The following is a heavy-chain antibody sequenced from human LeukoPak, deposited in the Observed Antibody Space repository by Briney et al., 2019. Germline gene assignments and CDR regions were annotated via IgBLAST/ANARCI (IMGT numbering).Heavy chain of an antibody. D-gene: IGHD3-3*01. Sequence: SETLSLTCAVYGGSFSGYYWSWIHQPPGKGLEWIGEINHSGSTNYNPSLKSRVTISVDTSKNQFSLKLSSVTAADTAVYYCARGRFLEWLYKYNWFDPWGQGTLVTVSS. CDR3: ARGRFLEWLYKYNWFDP. V-gene: IGHV4-34*01. CDR1: GGSFSGYY. CDR2: INHSGST. J-gene: IGHJ5*02.